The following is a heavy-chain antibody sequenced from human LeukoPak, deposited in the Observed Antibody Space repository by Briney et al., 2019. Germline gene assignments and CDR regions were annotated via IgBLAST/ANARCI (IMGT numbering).Heavy chain of an antibody. CDR1: GFTFSSYA. V-gene: IGHV3-23*01. CDR3: AKSGSSGWTSFLYYYYMDV. Sequence: GGSLRLSCAASGFTFSSYAMSWVRQAPGKGLEWVSAISGSGGSTYYADSVKGRFTISRDNSENTLYLQMNSLRAEDTAVYYCAKSGSSGWTSFLYYYYMDVWGKGTTVTVSS. J-gene: IGHJ6*03. D-gene: IGHD6-19*01. CDR2: ISGSGGST.